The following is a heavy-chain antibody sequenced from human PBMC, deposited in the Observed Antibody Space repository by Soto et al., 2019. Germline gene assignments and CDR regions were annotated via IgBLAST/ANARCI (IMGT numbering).Heavy chain of an antibody. D-gene: IGHD6-13*01. CDR3: ARDRGSSWMYKWFDP. V-gene: IGHV4-30-4*01. CDR1: GGSISSGDYY. Sequence: QVQLQESGPGLVKPSQTLSLTCTVSGGSISSGDYYWSWIRQPPGKGLEWIGYIYYSGSTYYNPSLNSRVTISVDTSKNQFSLNLSSVTAADTAVYYCARDRGSSWMYKWFDPWGQGTQVTVSS. J-gene: IGHJ5*02. CDR2: IYYSGST.